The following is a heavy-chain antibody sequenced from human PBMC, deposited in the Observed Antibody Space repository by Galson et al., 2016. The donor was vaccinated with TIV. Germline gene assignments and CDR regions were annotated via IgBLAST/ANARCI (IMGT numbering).Heavy chain of an antibody. Sequence: SLRLSCAASELIVTDNYMTWVRQAPGRGLEWVALIADDGSTFYSDSVKGRFTISRDSSKNVVNLQINSLRSEDTAVYLCASDRRHCGNECFLRYYYGMDVWGQRTAVTVSS. CDR3: ASDRRHCGNECFLRYYYGMDV. CDR2: IADDGST. J-gene: IGHJ6*02. CDR1: ELIVTDNY. D-gene: IGHD2-21*01. V-gene: IGHV3-66*02.